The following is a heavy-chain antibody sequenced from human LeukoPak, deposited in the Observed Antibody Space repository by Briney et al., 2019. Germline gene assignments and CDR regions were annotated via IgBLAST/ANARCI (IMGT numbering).Heavy chain of an antibody. Sequence: PGGSLRLSCAASGFTLSSYEMNWVRQAPGKGLEWVSYISSSGSTIYYADSVKGRFTISRDNAKNSLYLQMNSLRAEDTAVYYCVRDGSSGWFNWFDPWGQGTLVTVSS. J-gene: IGHJ5*02. CDR2: ISSSGSTI. D-gene: IGHD6-19*01. V-gene: IGHV3-48*03. CDR1: GFTLSSYE. CDR3: VRDGSSGWFNWFDP.